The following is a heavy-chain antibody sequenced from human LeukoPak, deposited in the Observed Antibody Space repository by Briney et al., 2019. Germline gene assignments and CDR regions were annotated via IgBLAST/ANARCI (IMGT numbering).Heavy chain of an antibody. V-gene: IGHV1-2*02. D-gene: IGHD1-7*01. CDR1: GYTFTGYY. Sequence: ASVKVSCKASGYTFTGYYMHWVRQAPGQGLEWMGWMNPNSGDTNHAQKFQGRVTMTRDTSISTAYMELRSLRSDDTAVYYCARDGDWNYRDYYYYMDVWGKGTTVTVSS. J-gene: IGHJ6*03. CDR3: ARDGDWNYRDYYYYMDV. CDR2: MNPNSGDT.